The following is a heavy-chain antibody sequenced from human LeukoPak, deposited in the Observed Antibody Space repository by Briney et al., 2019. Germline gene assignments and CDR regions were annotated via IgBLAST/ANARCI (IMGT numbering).Heavy chain of an antibody. D-gene: IGHD2-15*01. CDR1: KFSFSDYA. J-gene: IGHJ4*02. CDR2: ISFDGSNR. CDR3: ARDFSTWYSIDY. V-gene: IGHV3-30-3*01. Sequence: GGSLRLSCAASKFSFSDYAMHWVRQAPGKGLEWVAIISFDGSNRNYADSVKGRFTISRDNSRNTLYLQMNSLTAEDTAVYFCARDFSTWYSIDYWGRGTLVTVSS.